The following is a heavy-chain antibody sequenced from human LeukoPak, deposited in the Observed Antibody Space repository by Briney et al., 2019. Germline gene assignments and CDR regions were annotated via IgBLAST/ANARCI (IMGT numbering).Heavy chain of an antibody. D-gene: IGHD5-18*01. V-gene: IGHV4-30-2*01. J-gene: IGHJ5*02. CDR3: ARGRGYSYGQDWFDP. Sequence: SETLSLTCAVPGGSISSGGYSWSWIRQPPGKGLEWIGYIYHSGSTYYNPSLKSRVTISVDRSKNQFSLKLSSVTAADTAVYYCARGRGYSYGQDWFDPWGQGTLVTVSS. CDR2: IYHSGST. CDR1: GGSISSGGYS.